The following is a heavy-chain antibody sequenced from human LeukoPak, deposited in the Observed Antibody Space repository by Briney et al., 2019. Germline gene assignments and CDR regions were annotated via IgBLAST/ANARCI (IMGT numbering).Heavy chain of an antibody. CDR1: GFTVSSNY. D-gene: IGHD5-12*01. V-gene: IGHV3-66*01. Sequence: GRSLRPSCAASGFTVSSNYMSWVRQAPGKGLEWVSVIYSGGSTYYADSVKGRFTISRDNSKNTLYLQMNSLRAEDTAVYYCARVRRYSTLGDDAFDIWGQGTMVTVSS. CDR2: IYSGGST. J-gene: IGHJ3*02. CDR3: ARVRRYSTLGDDAFDI.